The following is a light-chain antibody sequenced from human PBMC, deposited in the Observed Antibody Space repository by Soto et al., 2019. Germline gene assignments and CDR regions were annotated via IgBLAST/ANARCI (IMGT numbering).Light chain of an antibody. V-gene: IGKV3-20*01. J-gene: IGKJ1*01. CDR1: QSVGSSY. Sequence: EVVLTQSPGTLSLSPGERATLSCGASQSVGSSYLAWYQQKPGQAPRLLIYGASTRATGIPDRFSGSGSGTEYTLTISRLEPEDFAVYYGQQDINSPWTFGQGTKVEI. CDR3: QQDINSPWT. CDR2: GAS.